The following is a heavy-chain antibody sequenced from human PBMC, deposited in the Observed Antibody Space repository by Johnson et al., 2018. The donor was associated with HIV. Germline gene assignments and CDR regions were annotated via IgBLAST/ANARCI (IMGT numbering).Heavy chain of an antibody. CDR3: ARDRYPPYDAFDI. J-gene: IGHJ3*02. Sequence: EVQVVESGGGVVRPGGSLRLSCAASGFTFDDYGMSWVRQAPGKGLEWVSGINWNGGSTGYADSVKGRFTISRDNAKRSLYLQMNSLRVEDTALFFCARDRYPPYDAFDIWGQGTMVTVSS. CDR2: INWNGGST. D-gene: IGHD1-1*01. CDR1: GFTFDDYG. V-gene: IGHV3-20*04.